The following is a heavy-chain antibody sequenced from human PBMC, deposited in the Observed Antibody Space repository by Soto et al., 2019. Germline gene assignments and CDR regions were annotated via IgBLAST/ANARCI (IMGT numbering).Heavy chain of an antibody. CDR1: GGSISSGGYY. Sequence: SETLSLTCTVSGGSISSGGYYWSWIRQHPGKGLEWIGYIYYSGSTYYNPSLKSRVTISVDTSKNQFSLKPSSVTAADPAVYYCARVFSDSSSFFDPWGQGTRVTVSS. J-gene: IGHJ5*02. CDR3: ARVFSDSSSFFDP. CDR2: IYYSGST. V-gene: IGHV4-31*03. D-gene: IGHD6-13*01.